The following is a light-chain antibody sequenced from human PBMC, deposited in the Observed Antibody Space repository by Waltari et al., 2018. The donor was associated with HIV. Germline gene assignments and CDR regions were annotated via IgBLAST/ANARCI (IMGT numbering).Light chain of an antibody. Sequence: DIVMTQSPDSLAVSLGERATINCRSSQSLFYTSNSRTYLAWYQLKPGQPPKLLISWAATRESGVPDRFSGSGSGTAFALSISSLQAEDVAVYYCQQYYSTPWTFGQGTEVEVK. J-gene: IGKJ1*01. CDR2: WAA. CDR3: QQYYSTPWT. CDR1: QSLFYTSNSRTY. V-gene: IGKV4-1*01.